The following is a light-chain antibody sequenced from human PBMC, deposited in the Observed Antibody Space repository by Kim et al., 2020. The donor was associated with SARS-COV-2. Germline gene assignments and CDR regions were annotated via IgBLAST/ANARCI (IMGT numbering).Light chain of an antibody. V-gene: IGLV1-47*01. CDR1: SSNIGSNY. CDR2: GNN. J-gene: IGLJ2*01. Sequence: QSVLTQPPSASGTPGQRVIISCSGSSSNIGSNYVYWYQQLPGTAPKLLIYGNNQRPSGVPDRFSGSKSGTSASLAISGLRSEDEADYYCAVWDDSLSGVVFGGGTKLTVL. CDR3: AVWDDSLSGVV.